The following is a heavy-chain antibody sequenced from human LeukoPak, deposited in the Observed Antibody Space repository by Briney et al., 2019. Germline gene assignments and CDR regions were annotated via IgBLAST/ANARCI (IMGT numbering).Heavy chain of an antibody. J-gene: IGHJ3*02. V-gene: IGHV3-30*02. CDR1: GFTFSNYG. Sequence: GGSLRLSCAVSGFTFSNYGMHWVRQAPGKGLEWVAFLRYDGSSKYYADSVKGRFTIPRDISKNTLFLHMDSLRADDTAVYYCAKFRGYDTSGYDPGDGVDIWGQGTMVTVFS. CDR2: LRYDGSSK. D-gene: IGHD3-22*01. CDR3: AKFRGYDTSGYDPGDGVDI.